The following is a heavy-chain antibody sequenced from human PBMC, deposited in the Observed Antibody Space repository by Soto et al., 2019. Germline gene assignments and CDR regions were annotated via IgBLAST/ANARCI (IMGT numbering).Heavy chain of an antibody. V-gene: IGHV5-51*01. CDR2: IYPGDSDT. CDR3: ARSALGYCSSTSCYDFDY. J-gene: IGHJ4*02. CDR1: GYSFTSYW. Sequence: EVQLVQSGAEVKKRGESLKISCTGSGYSFTSYWIGWFRQMPGKGLEWMGIIYPGDSDTRYSPSFQGQVTISADKSISTAYLQWSSLKASDTAMYYCARSALGYCSSTSCYDFDYWGQGTLVTVSS. D-gene: IGHD2-2*01.